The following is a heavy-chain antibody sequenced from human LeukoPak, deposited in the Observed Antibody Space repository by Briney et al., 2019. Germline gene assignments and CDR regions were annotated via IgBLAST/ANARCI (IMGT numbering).Heavy chain of an antibody. J-gene: IGHJ4*02. CDR2: INPSGGST. V-gene: IGHV1-46*01. D-gene: IGHD5-24*01. CDR3: ASAKWLQSRRRGYYFDY. CDR1: GYTFTSYY. Sequence: ASVKVSCKASGYTFTSYYMHWVRQAPGQGLEWMGIINPSGGSTSYAQKFQGRVTMTRDTSTSTVYMELSSLRSEDTAVYYCASAKWLQSRRRGYYFDYWGQGTLVTVSS.